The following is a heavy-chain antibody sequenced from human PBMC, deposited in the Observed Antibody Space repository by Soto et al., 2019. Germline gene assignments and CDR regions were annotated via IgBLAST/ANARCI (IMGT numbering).Heavy chain of an antibody. Sequence: GSLRLSCAASGFTFSSYAMSWVRQPPGKGLEWVSAISGSGGSTYYADSVKGRFTISRDNSKNTLYLQMNSLRAEDTAVYYCAKDLFDIVVVPAATTTTYYFDYWGQGTLVTVSS. CDR2: ISGSGGST. CDR3: AKDLFDIVVVPAATTTTYYFDY. J-gene: IGHJ4*02. CDR1: GFTFSSYA. V-gene: IGHV3-23*01. D-gene: IGHD2-2*01.